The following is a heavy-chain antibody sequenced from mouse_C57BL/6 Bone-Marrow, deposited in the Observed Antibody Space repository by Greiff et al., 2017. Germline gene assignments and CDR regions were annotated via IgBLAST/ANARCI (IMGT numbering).Heavy chain of an antibody. CDR1: GYAFTNYL. D-gene: IGHD2-4*01. J-gene: IGHJ3*01. Sequence: VQLQQSGAELVRPGTSVKVSCKASGYAFTNYLIEWVKQRPGQGLEWIGVLNPGSGGTNYNEKFKGKATLTADKSSSTAYMQLSSLTSEDSAVYFCARSGDYEGAWFAYWGQGTLVTVSA. CDR2: LNPGSGGT. CDR3: ARSGDYEGAWFAY. V-gene: IGHV1-54*01.